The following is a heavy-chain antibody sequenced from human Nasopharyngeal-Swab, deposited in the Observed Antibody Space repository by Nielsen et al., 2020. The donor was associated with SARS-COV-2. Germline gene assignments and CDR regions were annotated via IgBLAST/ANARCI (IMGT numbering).Heavy chain of an antibody. CDR2: MNPNSGNT. CDR3: ARLLGATDAFDI. V-gene: IGHV1-8*01. CDR1: GYTFTSYD. J-gene: IGHJ3*02. Sequence: ASVKVSCKAPGYTFTSYDINWVRQATGQGLEWMGWMNPNSGNTGYAQKFQGRVTMTRNTSISTAYMELSSLRSEDTAVYYCARLLGATDAFDIWGQGTMVTVSS. D-gene: IGHD1-26*01.